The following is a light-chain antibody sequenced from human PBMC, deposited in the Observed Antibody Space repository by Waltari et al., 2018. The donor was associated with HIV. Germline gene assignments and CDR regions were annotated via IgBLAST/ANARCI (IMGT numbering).Light chain of an antibody. CDR2: LNSDGSH. J-gene: IGLJ3*02. Sequence: QVVLTQSPSASASLGASVKLTCTLSSGHSNYAIAWHPRQPGKGPRYLMKLNSDGSHTKGDGIPDRFSGSSSGAERYLTISSLQSEDEADYYCQTWGTGIRVFGGGTKLTVL. CDR3: QTWGTGIRV. CDR1: SGHSNYA. V-gene: IGLV4-69*01.